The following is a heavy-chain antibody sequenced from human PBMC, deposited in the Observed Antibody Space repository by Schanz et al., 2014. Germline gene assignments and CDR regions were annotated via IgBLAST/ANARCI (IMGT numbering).Heavy chain of an antibody. V-gene: IGHV3-23*04. Sequence: VQLVESGGGVVQPGRSLRLSCVASGFTFSSYDVFWVRQAPGKGLEWVSAISGSGGSTYYADSVKGRFTISRDNSKNTLYLQMNNLRAEDTAVYYCVRDSFFAFDYWGQGTLVTVSS. CDR2: ISGSGGST. CDR1: GFTFSSYD. D-gene: IGHD3-3*01. CDR3: VRDSFFAFDY. J-gene: IGHJ4*02.